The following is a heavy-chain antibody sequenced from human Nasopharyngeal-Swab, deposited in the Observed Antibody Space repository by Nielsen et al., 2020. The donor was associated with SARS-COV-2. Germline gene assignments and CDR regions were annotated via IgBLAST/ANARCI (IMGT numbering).Heavy chain of an antibody. V-gene: IGHV3-7*01. D-gene: IGHD3-10*01. Sequence: GGSLRLSCAATGFTFSSYGMSGVGQAPGRGREWVANIKKDGSEKYYVDSVKGRFTISRDNAKNSLYLQMKSLRAEDTAVYYCARGGRSRILWFGELLLVYWGQGTLVTVSS. J-gene: IGHJ4*02. CDR2: IKKDGSEK. CDR3: ARGGRSRILWFGELLLVY. CDR1: GFTFSSYG.